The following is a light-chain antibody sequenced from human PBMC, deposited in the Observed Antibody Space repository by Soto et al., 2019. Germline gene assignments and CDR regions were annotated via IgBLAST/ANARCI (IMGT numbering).Light chain of an antibody. Sequence: EIVLTQPPSTLSLSPGERATLSCRASQSVSSSYLAWYQQKPGQAPRLLIYGASSRASGIPDRFSGSGSGTDFTLTISRLEPEDFAVYYCQQYDFSLRTFGQGTKVDIK. V-gene: IGKV3-20*01. CDR2: GAS. CDR1: QSVSSSY. J-gene: IGKJ1*01. CDR3: QQYDFSLRT.